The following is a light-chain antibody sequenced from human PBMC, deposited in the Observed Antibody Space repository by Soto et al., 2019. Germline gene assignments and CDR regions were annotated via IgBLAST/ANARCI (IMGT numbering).Light chain of an antibody. CDR1: QSVSSN. CDR3: QQYNNWPPFLT. CDR2: GAS. J-gene: IGKJ4*01. Sequence: DIVMTQSPATLSVSPGERATLSCRASQSVSSNLAWYQQKPGQAPRLLIYGASTRATGIPARFSGSGSGTEFTLTISSLQSEDFAVYYCQQYNNWPPFLTFGGGTKVEIK. V-gene: IGKV3-15*01.